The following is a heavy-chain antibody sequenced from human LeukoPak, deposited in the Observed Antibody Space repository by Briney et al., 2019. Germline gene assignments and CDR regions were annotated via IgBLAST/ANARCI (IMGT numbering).Heavy chain of an antibody. V-gene: IGHV4-39*02. D-gene: IGHD6-13*01. CDR1: SVSISSSPYY. CDR2: ISYSGTT. J-gene: IGHJ4*02. CDR3: ARNIAAAAPYYFDY. Sequence: SETLSLTCTVSSVSISSSPYYWGWIRQSPGKGLEWIGSISYSGTTYYNPSLKSRVTISVDTSKNHFSLKLTSVTAADTAVYYCARNIAAAAPYYFDYWGQGTLVTVSS.